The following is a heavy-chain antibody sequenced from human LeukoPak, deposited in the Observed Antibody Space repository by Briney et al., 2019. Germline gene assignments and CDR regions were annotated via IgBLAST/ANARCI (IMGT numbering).Heavy chain of an antibody. CDR2: INTNTGNP. CDR1: GYTFTKYA. J-gene: IGHJ4*02. D-gene: IGHD3-22*01. CDR3: ATRSGGYYYDRIDY. V-gene: IGHV7-4-1*02. Sequence: ASVKVSCKASGYTFTKYAMNWARQAPGQGLEWMGWINTNTGNPTYAQGFTGRFVFSLDTSVSTAYLQISSLKAEDTAVYYCATRSGGYYYDRIDYWGQGTLVTVSS.